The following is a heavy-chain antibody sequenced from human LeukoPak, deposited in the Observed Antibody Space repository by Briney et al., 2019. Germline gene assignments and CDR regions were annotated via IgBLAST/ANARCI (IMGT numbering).Heavy chain of an antibody. CDR2: LSGSGSST. Sequence: GGSLRLSCVASGFIFNKHAMSWVRQAPGKGLEWVSGLSGSGSSTDYADSVKGRFTVSRDNSKNTLYLQMNSLRAEDTAVYYCARGVDYYENSGTIDYWGQGTLVTVSS. CDR3: ARGVDYYENSGTIDY. J-gene: IGHJ4*02. CDR1: GFIFNKHA. D-gene: IGHD3-22*01. V-gene: IGHV3-23*01.